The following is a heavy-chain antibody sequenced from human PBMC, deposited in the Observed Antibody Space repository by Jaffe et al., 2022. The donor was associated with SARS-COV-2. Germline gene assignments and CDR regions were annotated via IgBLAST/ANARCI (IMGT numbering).Heavy chain of an antibody. CDR1: GYTFTTYG. D-gene: IGHD3-10*01. CDR2: ISGYNGKT. J-gene: IGHJ6*03. CDR3: ARAGKMVRGIIISTYFYMDV. V-gene: IGHV1-18*01. Sequence: QVQLVQSGAEVKEPGASVKVSCKASGYTFTTYGITWVRQAPGQGLEWMGWISGYNGKTNYAQKFQGRVTMTTDTSTSTAYMELRSLRSDDTAVYYCARAGKMVRGIIISTYFYMDVWGKGTTVTVSS.